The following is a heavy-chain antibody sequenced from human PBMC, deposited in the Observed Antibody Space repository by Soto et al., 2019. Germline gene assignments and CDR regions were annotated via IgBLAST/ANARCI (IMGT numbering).Heavy chain of an antibody. J-gene: IGHJ3*02. D-gene: IGHD3-9*01. Sequence: QVQLVESGAGLVKPGGSLRLSCAASGFTFSDYYMSWIRQAPGKGLEWVSYISSSSSYTNYADSVKGRFTISRDNAKNSLYLQMNSLRSEDTAVYYCARVAAYDILTGSVGFDIWGQGTMVTVSS. CDR3: ARVAAYDILTGSVGFDI. V-gene: IGHV3-11*05. CDR1: GFTFSDYY. CDR2: ISSSSSYT.